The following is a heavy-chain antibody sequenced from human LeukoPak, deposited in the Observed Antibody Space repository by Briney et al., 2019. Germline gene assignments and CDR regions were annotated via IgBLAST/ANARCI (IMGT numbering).Heavy chain of an antibody. J-gene: IGHJ6*02. Sequence: SETLSLTCTVSGYSINSGYYWGWIRQPPGKGGEGIGSIYHSGSTYYNPSLKSRVTISVDTSKNQFSLKLSSVTAADTAVYYCARATRTTAVTAGDYHYYYGMDVWGQGTTVTVSS. CDR1: GYSINSGYY. D-gene: IGHD4-17*01. CDR3: ARATRTTAVTAGDYHYYYGMDV. V-gene: IGHV4-38-2*02. CDR2: IYHSGST.